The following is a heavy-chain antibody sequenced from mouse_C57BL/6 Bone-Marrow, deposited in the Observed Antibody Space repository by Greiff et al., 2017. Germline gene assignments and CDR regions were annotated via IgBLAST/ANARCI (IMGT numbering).Heavy chain of an antibody. CDR3: TKSQAYGNFYFDY. CDR2: IWGGGST. V-gene: IGHV2-5*01. D-gene: IGHD2-1*01. CDR1: GFSLTSYG. J-gene: IGHJ2*01. Sequence: QVQLKESGPGLVQPSQSLSITCTVSGFSLTSYGVHWVRQSPGKGLEWLGVIWGGGSTDYNAAFMSRLSITKDNSKSQVFFKISSLQADDTAIYYCTKSQAYGNFYFDYWGQGTTLTVSS.